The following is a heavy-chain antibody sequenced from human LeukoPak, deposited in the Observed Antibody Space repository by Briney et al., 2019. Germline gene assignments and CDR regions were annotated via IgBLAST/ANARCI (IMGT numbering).Heavy chain of an antibody. CDR3: ARPSLDYGGIDAFDF. CDR2: VST. CDR1: GGSISSSSHY. D-gene: IGHD4-23*01. J-gene: IGHJ3*01. V-gene: IGHV4-39*01. Sequence: KPSETLSLTCTVSGGSISSSSHYWGWIRQPPGKGLEWIGVSTYYNPSLKNRVTISRDTSKNQFSLKLSSVTAADTAVYYCARPSLDYGGIDAFDFWGQGTLVTVSS.